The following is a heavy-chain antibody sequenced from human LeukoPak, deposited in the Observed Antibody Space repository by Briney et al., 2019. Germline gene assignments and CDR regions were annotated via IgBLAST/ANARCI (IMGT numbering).Heavy chain of an antibody. CDR3: ARGSPIGQNCFAP. CDR1: GGSISDYY. J-gene: IGHJ5*02. Sequence: PSETLSVTWTVSGGSISDYYWSWIRQPAGKGLEWIGRIYTSESTNYNPSLNSRVTLSVDTSKNQFSLNPGSVTAAVTARYFFARGSPIGQNCFAPWGQGNLVTVSS. V-gene: IGHV4-4*07. D-gene: IGHD3-22*01. CDR2: IYTSEST.